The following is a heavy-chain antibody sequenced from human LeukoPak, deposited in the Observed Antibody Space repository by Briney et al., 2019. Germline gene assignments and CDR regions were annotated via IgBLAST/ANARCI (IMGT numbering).Heavy chain of an antibody. CDR2: ISSSGSTI. D-gene: IGHD1-26*01. CDR3: ARAPSEKGAKGLYFDF. J-gene: IGHJ4*02. CDR1: GFTFSDYY. V-gene: IGHV3-11*04. Sequence: GGSLRLSCAASGFTFSDYYMSWIRQAPGKGLEWVSYISSSGSTIYYADSVKGRFTISRANAKNSLYIQMNSPTAGDTAVYSCARAPSEKGAKGLYFDFGGQGTLVTVSS.